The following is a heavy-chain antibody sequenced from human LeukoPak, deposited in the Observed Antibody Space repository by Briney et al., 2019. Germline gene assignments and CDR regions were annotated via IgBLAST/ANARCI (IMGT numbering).Heavy chain of an antibody. D-gene: IGHD6-13*01. J-gene: IGHJ4*02. CDR1: GFTFSSYA. Sequence: GGSLRLSCAASGFTFSSYASSWVRQAPGKGLEWVAFIRYDGSNKYYADSVKGRFTISRDNSKNTLYLQMNSLRAEDTAVYYCAKDLEGAAASFDYWGQGTLVTVSS. CDR2: IRYDGSNK. V-gene: IGHV3-30*02. CDR3: AKDLEGAAASFDY.